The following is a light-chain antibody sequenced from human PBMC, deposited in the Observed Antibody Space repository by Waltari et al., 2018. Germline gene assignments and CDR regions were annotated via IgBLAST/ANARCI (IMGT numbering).Light chain of an antibody. Sequence: DIQMTQSPSSRSASVGVRVTITCRASERIGTYLNWYQKKSGKAPKLLIYAAASLQSGVPSRFSGSGSGTDFTLTISSLQPEDSATYYCQQSYNSPYTFGQGTKLEIK. CDR1: ERIGTY. CDR2: AAA. J-gene: IGKJ2*01. V-gene: IGKV1-39*01. CDR3: QQSYNSPYT.